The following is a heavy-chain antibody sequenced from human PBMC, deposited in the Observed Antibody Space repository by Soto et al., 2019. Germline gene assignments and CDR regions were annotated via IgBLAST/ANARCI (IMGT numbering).Heavy chain of an antibody. CDR2: IKKDGSEK. D-gene: IGHD3-9*01. V-gene: IGHV3-7*02. Sequence: GGSLRLSCAASGFTFSNFWMTWVRQAPGKGLEWVAYIKKDGSEKYYVDSVKGRFTISRDNAKSSVSLQMNSLRAEDTALYYCARITILPGFYFDYWGQGTPVTVSS. J-gene: IGHJ1*01. CDR1: GFTFSNFW. CDR3: ARITILPGFYFDY.